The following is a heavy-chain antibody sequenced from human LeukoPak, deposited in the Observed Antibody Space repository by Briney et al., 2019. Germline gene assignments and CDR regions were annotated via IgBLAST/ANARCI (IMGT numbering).Heavy chain of an antibody. CDR3: ARGGTVGTTSPMRSFDF. CDR1: GFTVSSNY. D-gene: IGHD1-1*01. Sequence: GGSLRLSCAASGFTVSSNYMSWVRQAPGKGLEWVSVIYRGGNTYYADSLKGRFTISRDNSKNTLYLQMDSLSAEDTAAYYCARGGTVGTTSPMRSFDFWGQGTTVTVSS. CDR2: IYRGGNT. J-gene: IGHJ3*01. V-gene: IGHV3-53*01.